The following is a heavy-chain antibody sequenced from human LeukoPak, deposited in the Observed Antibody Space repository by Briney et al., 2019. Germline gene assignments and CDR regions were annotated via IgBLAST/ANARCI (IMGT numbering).Heavy chain of an antibody. D-gene: IGHD3-10*01. CDR3: ARDLWFGEYYFDY. CDR2: IYYSGST. J-gene: IGHJ4*02. CDR1: GGSISSSSYY. Sequence: PSETLSLTCTVSGGSISSSSYYWGWIRQPPGKGLEWIGSIYYSGSTYYNPSPKSRVTISVDTSKNQFSLKLSSVTAADTTVYYCARDLWFGEYYFDYWGQGTLVTVSS. V-gene: IGHV4-39*07.